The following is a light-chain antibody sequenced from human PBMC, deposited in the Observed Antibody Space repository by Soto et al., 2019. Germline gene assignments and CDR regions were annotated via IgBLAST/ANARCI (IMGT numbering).Light chain of an antibody. V-gene: IGLV2-8*01. CDR2: GVL. CDR3: SSYRTSSTGV. CDR1: SSDVGAYNF. J-gene: IGLJ2*01. Sequence: QSALTQPTSASGSPGQSVTISCTGTSSDVGAYNFVSWYQQHPGKAPKLIIYGVLNRPSGVPDRFSGSKSGNTASLTVSGLQAEDEADYYCSSYRTSSTGVFGGGTKLTVL.